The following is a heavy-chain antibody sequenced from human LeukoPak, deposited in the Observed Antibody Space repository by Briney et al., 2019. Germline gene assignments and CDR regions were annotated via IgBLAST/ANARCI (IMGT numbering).Heavy chain of an antibody. CDR1: GLIFDDYT. V-gene: IGHV3-43*01. Sequence: GGSLRLSCAASGLIFDDYTMHWVRQAPGKGLEWVSLISRNGAVTKYADSVRGRFTVSRDHSKNTVYLQMDSLRAEDTAVYYCARGSAMSGYDFDYWGQGTLVTVSS. CDR2: ISRNGAVT. J-gene: IGHJ4*02. CDR3: ARGSAMSGYDFDY. D-gene: IGHD5-12*01.